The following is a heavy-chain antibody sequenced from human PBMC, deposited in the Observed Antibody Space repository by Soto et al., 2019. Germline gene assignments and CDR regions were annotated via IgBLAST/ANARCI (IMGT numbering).Heavy chain of an antibody. V-gene: IGHV1-69*13. Sequence: GASVKVSCKASGGTFSGYAISWVRQAPGQGLEWMGGIIPIFGTANYAQKFQGRVTITADESTSTAYMELGSLRSEDTAVYYCARTSYDYVWGSYRPDGAFDIWGQGTMVTVSS. CDR3: ARTSYDYVWGSYRPDGAFDI. D-gene: IGHD3-16*02. CDR1: GGTFSGYA. CDR2: IIPIFGTA. J-gene: IGHJ3*02.